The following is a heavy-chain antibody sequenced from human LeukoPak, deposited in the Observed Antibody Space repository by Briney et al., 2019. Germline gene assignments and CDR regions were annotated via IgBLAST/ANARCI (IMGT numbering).Heavy chain of an antibody. D-gene: IGHD2-15*01. J-gene: IGHJ4*02. CDR1: GGSFSGYY. V-gene: IGHV4-34*01. CDR3: ARSYCSGGSCWVYFDY. CDR2: INHSGST. Sequence: SETLSLTCAVYGGSFSGYYWSWIRQPPGKGLEWIGEINHSGSTNYNSSLKSRVTISVDTSKNQFSLKLSSVTAADTAIYYCARSYCSGGSCWVYFDYWGQGTLVTVSS.